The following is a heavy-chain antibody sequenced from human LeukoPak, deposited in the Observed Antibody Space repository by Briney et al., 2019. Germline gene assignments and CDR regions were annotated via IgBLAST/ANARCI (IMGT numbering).Heavy chain of an antibody. CDR1: GGSFGGYY. J-gene: IGHJ5*02. CDR2: INHSGST. D-gene: IGHD2-2*01. V-gene: IGHV4-34*01. CDR3: ARIMGRGYCISTSCRGDWFDP. Sequence: SETLSLTCAVYGGSFGGYYWSWIRQPPGKGLEWIGEINHSGSTNYNPSLKSRVTISVDTSKNQFSLKLSSVTAADTAVYYCARIMGRGYCISTSCRGDWFDPWGQGTLVTVSS.